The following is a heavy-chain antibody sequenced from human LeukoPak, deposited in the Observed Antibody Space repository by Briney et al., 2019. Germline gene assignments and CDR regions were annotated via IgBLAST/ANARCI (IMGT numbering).Heavy chain of an antibody. CDR3: ARSRPIIVVVPAAMDY. CDR2: ISAYNGNT. CDR1: GYTFTGHY. V-gene: IGHV1-18*04. J-gene: IGHJ4*02. D-gene: IGHD2-2*01. Sequence: ASVKVSCKASGYTFTGHYVHWLRQAPGQGLEWMGWISAYNGNTNYAQKLQGRVTMTTDTSTSTAYMELRSLRSDNTAVYYCARSRPIIVVVPAAMDYWGQGTLVTVSS.